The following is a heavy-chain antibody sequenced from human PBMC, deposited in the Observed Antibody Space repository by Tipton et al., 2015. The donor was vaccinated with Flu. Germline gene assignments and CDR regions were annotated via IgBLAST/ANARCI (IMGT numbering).Heavy chain of an antibody. CDR3: ARGDCSSTSCLDY. Sequence: LRLSCTVSGGSINSGSYYWSWIRQPPGKGLEWIGYIYYSGSTNYNPSLKSRVTISVDTSKNQFSLKLSSVAAADTAVYYCARGDCSSTSCLDYWGQGTLVTVSS. CDR1: GGSINSGSYY. J-gene: IGHJ4*02. D-gene: IGHD2-2*01. CDR2: IYYSGST. V-gene: IGHV4-61*01.